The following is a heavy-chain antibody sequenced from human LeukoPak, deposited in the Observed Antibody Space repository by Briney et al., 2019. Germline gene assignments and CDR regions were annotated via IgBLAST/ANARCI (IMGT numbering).Heavy chain of an antibody. CDR1: GFTFGDYA. J-gene: IGHJ6*02. Sequence: PGGSLRLSCTASGFTFGDYAMSWVRQAPGKGLEWVGFIRSKAYGGTTEYAASVKGRFTISRDDSKSIAYLQTNSLKTEDTAVYYCTRDDIGAAKTYYDFWSGPYGMDVWGQGTTITVSS. V-gene: IGHV3-49*04. CDR2: IRSKAYGGTT. D-gene: IGHD3-3*01. CDR3: TRDDIGAAKTYYDFWSGPYGMDV.